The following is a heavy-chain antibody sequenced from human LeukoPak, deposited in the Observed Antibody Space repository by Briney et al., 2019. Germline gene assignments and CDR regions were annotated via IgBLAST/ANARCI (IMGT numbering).Heavy chain of an antibody. CDR3: ASGGQYCGGDCYSFDY. CDR1: GYSFTSYW. D-gene: IGHD2-21*02. J-gene: IGHJ4*02. V-gene: IGHV5-51*01. CDR2: IYPGDSDT. Sequence: GESLKISCKGSGYSFTSYWIGWVRQMPGKGLEWMGIIYPGDSDTRYSPSFQGQVTISADKSISTAYLQWSSLKASDTAMYYCASGGQYCGGDCYSFDYWGQGTLVTVSS.